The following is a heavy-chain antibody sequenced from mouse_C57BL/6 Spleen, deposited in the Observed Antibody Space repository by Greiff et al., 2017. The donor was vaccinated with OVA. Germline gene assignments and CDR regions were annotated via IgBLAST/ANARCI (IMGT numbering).Heavy chain of an antibody. J-gene: IGHJ4*01. CDR3: ASEGYGSSYGDAMDY. CDR2: LDPSDSYT. Sequence: VQLQQPGAELVKPGASVKLSCKASGYTFTSYWMQWVKQRPGQGLEWIGELDPSDSYTNYNQKFKGKATLTVDTSSSTAYMQLSSLTSEDSAVYYCASEGYGSSYGDAMDYWGQGTSVTVSS. CDR1: GYTFTSYW. V-gene: IGHV1-50*01. D-gene: IGHD1-1*01.